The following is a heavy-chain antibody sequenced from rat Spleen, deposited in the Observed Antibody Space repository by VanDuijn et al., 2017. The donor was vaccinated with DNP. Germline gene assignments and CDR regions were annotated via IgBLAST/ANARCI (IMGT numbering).Heavy chain of an antibody. CDR3: TTDFERGY. V-gene: IGHV5-27*01. J-gene: IGHJ2*01. D-gene: IGHD1-11*01. CDR1: GFTFSKYG. Sequence: EVHLVESGGGLVQPGKSLKLSCVASGFTFSKYGMAWVRQAPTKGLEWVASISTSGEYTHYRDSVKGRFTISRDNAKSTLYLQMDSLRSEDTATYYCTTDFERGYWGQGVMVTVSS. CDR2: ISTSGEYT.